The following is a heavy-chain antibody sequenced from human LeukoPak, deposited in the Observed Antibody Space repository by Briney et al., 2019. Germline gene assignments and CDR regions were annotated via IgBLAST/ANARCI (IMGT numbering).Heavy chain of an antibody. V-gene: IGHV3-64*01. CDR2: ISSNGGST. CDR3: ARGEWELPHHAFDI. D-gene: IGHD1-26*01. CDR1: GFTFSSYA. Sequence: GGFLRLSCAASGFTFSSYAMHWVRQAPGKGLEYVSAISSNGGSTYYANSVKGRFTISRDNSKNTLYLQMGSLRAEDMAVYYCARGEWELPHHAFDIWGQGTMVTVSS. J-gene: IGHJ3*02.